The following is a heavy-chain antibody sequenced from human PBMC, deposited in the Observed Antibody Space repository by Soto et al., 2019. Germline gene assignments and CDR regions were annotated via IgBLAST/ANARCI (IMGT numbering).Heavy chain of an antibody. CDR1: GFTFSNYS. J-gene: IGHJ6*02. CDR2: ISSSSNAM. V-gene: IGHV3-48*02. CDR3: ARDLGYSRSPYSYYYGLDV. Sequence: EVQLVESGGGLVQPGGSLRLSCAASGFTFSNYSMNWVRQAPGKGLEWVSYISSSSNAMYYADSVKGRFTISRDTAKNSLYLQMNSLRDEDTAVYHCARDLGYSRSPYSYYYGLDVWDQGTTVTVSS. D-gene: IGHD6-13*01.